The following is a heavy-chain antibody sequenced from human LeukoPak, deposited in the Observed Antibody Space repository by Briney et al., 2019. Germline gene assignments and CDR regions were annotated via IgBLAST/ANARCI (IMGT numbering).Heavy chain of an antibody. D-gene: IGHD6-13*01. V-gene: IGHV4-34*01. Sequence: PSETLSLTCAIDGGSFSGYYWRCIRQPPGKGLEWIGEINHSGSTNYNPSLKSRVTISVDTSKNQFSLKLSSVTAADTAVYYCARGRGSSSWYRYWGQGTLVTVSS. CDR3: ARGRGSSSWYRY. CDR1: GGSFSGYY. CDR2: INHSGST. J-gene: IGHJ4*02.